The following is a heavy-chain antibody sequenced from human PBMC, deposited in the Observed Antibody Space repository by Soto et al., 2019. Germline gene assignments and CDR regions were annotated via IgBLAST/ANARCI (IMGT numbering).Heavy chain of an antibody. CDR3: ASLDFWSDYRNYYYYYGMDV. J-gene: IGHJ6*02. V-gene: IGHV1-69*01. CDR2: IIPIFGTA. D-gene: IGHD3-3*01. Sequence: QVQLVQSGAEVKKPGSSVQVSCKASGGTFSSYAISWVRQAPGQGLEWMGGIIPIFGTANYAQKFQGRVTITADESTSTAYMELSSLRSEDTAVYYCASLDFWSDYRNYYYYYGMDVWGQGTTVTVSS. CDR1: GGTFSSYA.